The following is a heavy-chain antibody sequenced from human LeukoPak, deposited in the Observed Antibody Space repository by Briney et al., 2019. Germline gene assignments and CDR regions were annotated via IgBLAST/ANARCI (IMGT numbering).Heavy chain of an antibody. CDR3: ATPLHSTVTTLEY. Sequence: ASVKVSCKASGYTFTSYGISWVRQAPGQGLEWMGWISAYNGNTNYAQKLQGRVTMTTDTSTSTAYMGLGSLRSDDTAVYYCATPLHSTVTTLEYWGQGTLVTVSS. V-gene: IGHV1-18*01. D-gene: IGHD4-17*01. CDR2: ISAYNGNT. CDR1: GYTFTSYG. J-gene: IGHJ4*02.